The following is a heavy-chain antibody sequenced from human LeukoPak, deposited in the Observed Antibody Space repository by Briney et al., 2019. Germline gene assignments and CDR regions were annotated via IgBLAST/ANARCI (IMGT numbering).Heavy chain of an antibody. CDR2: IYYSGTT. D-gene: IGHD6-13*01. J-gene: IGHJ4*02. CDR1: GYSINSGYY. V-gene: IGHV4-38-2*02. Sequence: SETLSLTCTVSGYSINSGYYWGWIRQPPGKRLEWIGSIYYSGTTYYNPTLKSRVTISVDTSKNQFSLKLSSVTAADTAVYYCASIRGQAAAAGRIRDYWGQGTLVTVSS. CDR3: ASIRGQAAAAGRIRDY.